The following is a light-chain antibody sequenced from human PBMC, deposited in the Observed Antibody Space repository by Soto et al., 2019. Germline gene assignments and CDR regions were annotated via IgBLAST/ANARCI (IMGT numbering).Light chain of an antibody. J-gene: IGKJ1*01. CDR2: DAS. CDR3: QQYSRDST. Sequence: DIQMTQSPSTLSASVGDTVTITCRASQTISGWLAWYQQRPGKAPNLLIFDASTLESGVPSRFSGSGSGTEFTLTISSLHPDDFASYYYQQYSRDSTFGQGTKVDIK. V-gene: IGKV1-5*01. CDR1: QTISGW.